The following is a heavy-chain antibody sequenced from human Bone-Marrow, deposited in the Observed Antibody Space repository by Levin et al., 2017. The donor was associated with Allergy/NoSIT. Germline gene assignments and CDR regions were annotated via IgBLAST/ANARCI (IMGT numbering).Heavy chain of an antibody. Sequence: KASETLSLTCTVSGGSISSSSYYWGWIRQPPGKGLEWIGSIFYSGSTYYNPSLKSRVTISVDTSKNQFSLKLSSVTAADTAVYYCARALRGRDSGFDYWGQGTLVTVSS. J-gene: IGHJ4*02. CDR3: ARALRGRDSGFDY. CDR1: GGSISSSSYY. V-gene: IGHV4-39*07. CDR2: IFYSGST.